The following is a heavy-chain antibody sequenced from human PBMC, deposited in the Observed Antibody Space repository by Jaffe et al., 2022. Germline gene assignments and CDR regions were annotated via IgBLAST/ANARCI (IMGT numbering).Heavy chain of an antibody. CDR1: GGSISSGSYY. CDR3: AREISGARLVGWFDP. V-gene: IGHV4-61*02. J-gene: IGHJ5*02. CDR2: IYTSGST. Sequence: QVQLQESGPGLVKPSQTLSLTCTVSGGSISSGSYYWSWIRQPAGKGLEWIGRIYTSGSTNYNPSLKSRVTISVDTSKNQFSLKLSSVTAADTAVYYCAREISGARLVGWFDPWGQGTLVTVSS. D-gene: IGHD2-15*01.